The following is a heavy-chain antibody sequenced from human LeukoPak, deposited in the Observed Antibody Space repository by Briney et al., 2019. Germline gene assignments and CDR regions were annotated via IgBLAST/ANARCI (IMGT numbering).Heavy chain of an antibody. CDR3: ARGVVVPAALGY. D-gene: IGHD2-2*01. V-gene: IGHV4-59*01. CDR1: GGSISSYY. CDR2: IYYSGST. Sequence: KPSETLSLTCTVSGGSISSYYWSWIRQPPGKGLEWIGYIYYSGSTNYNPSLNSRVTISVDTSKNQFSLKLSSVTAADTAVYYCARGVVVPAALGYWGQGTLVTVSS. J-gene: IGHJ4*02.